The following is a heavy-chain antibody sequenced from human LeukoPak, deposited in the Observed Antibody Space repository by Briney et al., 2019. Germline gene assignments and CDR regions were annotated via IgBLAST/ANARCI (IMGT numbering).Heavy chain of an antibody. CDR3: ARAPGTSWHNFDL. CDR1: GFTFRSYP. V-gene: IGHV3-30*04. J-gene: IGHJ2*01. CDR2: ISEGGSQI. D-gene: IGHD6-13*01. Sequence: ERSLRLSCAASGFTFRSYPMHWVRQAPGTGLQWVAIISEGGSQIYYADSVKGRFTISRDDSKNTLFLQMSSLRAEDTAMYYCARAPGTSWHNFDLWGRGTLVTVSS.